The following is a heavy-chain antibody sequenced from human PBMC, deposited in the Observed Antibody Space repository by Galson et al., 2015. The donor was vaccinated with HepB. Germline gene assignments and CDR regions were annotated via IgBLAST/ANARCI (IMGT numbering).Heavy chain of an antibody. J-gene: IGHJ3*02. D-gene: IGHD5-24*01. V-gene: IGHV3-11*06. CDR2: ISSSSSYT. CDR1: GFTFSDYY. CDR3: ARGLAEMATLGAFDI. Sequence: SLRLSCAASGFTFSDYYMSWIRQAPGKGLEWVSYISSSSSYTNYADSVKGRFTISRDNAKNSLYLQMNSLRAEDTAVYYCARGLAEMATLGAFDIWGQGTMVTVSS.